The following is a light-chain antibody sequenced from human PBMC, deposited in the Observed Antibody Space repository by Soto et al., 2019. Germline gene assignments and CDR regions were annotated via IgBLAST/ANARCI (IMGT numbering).Light chain of an antibody. CDR1: QSVSSY. CDR3: QQRSNWRLT. J-gene: IGKJ4*01. Sequence: EIVLTQSPATLSLSPGERATLSCRASQSVSSYLAWYQQKPGQAPRLLIYDASNRATGIPARFSGSGPGTDFTLTISSLEPEDFAVYYCQQRSNWRLTFGGGTKV. V-gene: IGKV3-11*01. CDR2: DAS.